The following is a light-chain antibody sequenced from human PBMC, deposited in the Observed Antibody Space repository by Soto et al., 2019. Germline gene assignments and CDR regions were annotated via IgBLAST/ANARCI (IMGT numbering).Light chain of an antibody. CDR2: KAS. V-gene: IGKV1-5*03. J-gene: IGKJ1*01. CDR1: QSISSW. CDR3: QQYNSYPWT. Sequence: DIQMTQSPSTPSASVGDRVTITCRASQSISSWLAWYQQKPGKAPKLLIYKASSLESGVPSRFSGSESGTEFTLSISSLQPDDYATYYCQQYNSYPWTFGQGTRVEIK.